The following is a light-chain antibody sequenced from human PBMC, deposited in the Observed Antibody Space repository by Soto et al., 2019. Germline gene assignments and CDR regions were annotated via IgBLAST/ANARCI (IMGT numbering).Light chain of an antibody. CDR1: QSVSSN. Sequence: EIVMTQSPATLSVSPRERATLYYRENQSVSSNLAWYQQKPGQAPRLLIYGASTRATGIPARFSGSGSGTEFTLTISSLQSEDFAVYYCQQYNNWPPITFGQGTRLEIK. V-gene: IGKV3-15*01. J-gene: IGKJ5*01. CDR3: QQYNNWPPIT. CDR2: GAS.